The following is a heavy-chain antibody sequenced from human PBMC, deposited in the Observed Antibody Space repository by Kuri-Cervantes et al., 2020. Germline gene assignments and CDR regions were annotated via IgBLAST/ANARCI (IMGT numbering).Heavy chain of an antibody. CDR3: ARGFSYHDPWFDY. CDR2: INTNTGNP. CDR1: GGTFSSYA. J-gene: IGHJ4*02. Sequence: ASVKVSCKASGGTFSSYAISWVRQAPGQGLEWMGWINTNTGNPTYAQGFIGRFVFSLDTSVSTAYLQISSLKAEDTAVYYCARGFSYHDPWFDYWGQGTLVTVSS. D-gene: IGHD3-22*01. V-gene: IGHV7-4-1*02.